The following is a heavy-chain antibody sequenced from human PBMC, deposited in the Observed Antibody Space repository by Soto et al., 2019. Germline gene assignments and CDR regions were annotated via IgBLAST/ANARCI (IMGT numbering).Heavy chain of an antibody. J-gene: IGHJ2*01. V-gene: IGHV4-34*01. CDR1: DGSFSGYY. CDR2: INHSGST. CDR3: ARGGKQQLVRSQYFDL. Sequence: KPSETLSLTCAVYDGSFSGYYWSWIRQPPGKGLEWIGEINHSGSTNYNPSLKSRVTISVDTSKNQFSLKLSSVTAADTAVYYCARGGKQQLVRSQYFDLWGRGTLVTVSS. D-gene: IGHD6-13*01.